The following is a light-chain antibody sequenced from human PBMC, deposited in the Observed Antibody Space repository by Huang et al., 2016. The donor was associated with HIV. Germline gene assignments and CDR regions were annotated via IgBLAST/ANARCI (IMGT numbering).Light chain of an antibody. Sequence: EIVLTQSPATLSLSPGERATLSGRASQSVTTYLAWYQQKPGQAPRLPIFDASNRATGIPARFSGSGSGTDFTLTISSLEPEDFAVYYCHHRSNWPPWTFGQGTKVEIK. CDR2: DAS. CDR1: QSVTTY. J-gene: IGKJ1*01. V-gene: IGKV3-11*01. CDR3: HHRSNWPPWT.